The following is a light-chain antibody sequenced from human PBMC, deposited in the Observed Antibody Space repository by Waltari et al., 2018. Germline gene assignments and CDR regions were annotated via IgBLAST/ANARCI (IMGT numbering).Light chain of an antibody. CDR2: GAS. Sequence: EIVMTQSPATLSVSPGERATLACRASQSIGTNLAWYQQKPGQDPKLLIYGASTRATGIPSRFSGSASGTEFTLTITSLQSEDFEVYYCHQYHNWPLTFGPGTRVDIK. V-gene: IGKV3-15*01. CDR3: HQYHNWPLT. CDR1: QSIGTN. J-gene: IGKJ3*01.